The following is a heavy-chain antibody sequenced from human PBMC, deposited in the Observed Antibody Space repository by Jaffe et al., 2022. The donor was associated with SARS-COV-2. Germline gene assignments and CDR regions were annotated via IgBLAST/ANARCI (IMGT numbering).Heavy chain of an antibody. CDR3: AHRYDTGGITGSPRHAFDI. D-gene: IGHD1-20*01. V-gene: IGHV2-5*01. CDR2: IYWNDDK. Sequence: QITLKESGPTLVKPTQTLTLTCTFSGFSLSTSGVGVGWIRQPPGKALEWLALIYWNDDKRYSPSLKSRLTITKDTSKNQVVLTMTNMDPVDTATYYCAHRYDTGGITGSPRHAFDIWGQGTMVTVSS. J-gene: IGHJ3*02. CDR1: GFSLSTSGVG.